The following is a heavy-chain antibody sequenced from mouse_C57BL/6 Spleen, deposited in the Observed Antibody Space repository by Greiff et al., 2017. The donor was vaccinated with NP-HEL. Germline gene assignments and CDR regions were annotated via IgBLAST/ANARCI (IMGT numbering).Heavy chain of an antibody. CDR2: IDPENGDT. Sequence: EVQRVESGAELVRPGASVKLSCTASGFNIKDDYMHWVKQRPEQGLEWIGWIDPENGDTEYASKFQGKATITADPSSNTAYLQLSSLTSEDTAVYYCTTLSGSSPFDYWGQGTTLTVSS. V-gene: IGHV14-4*01. CDR3: TTLSGSSPFDY. J-gene: IGHJ2*01. D-gene: IGHD1-1*01. CDR1: GFNIKDDY.